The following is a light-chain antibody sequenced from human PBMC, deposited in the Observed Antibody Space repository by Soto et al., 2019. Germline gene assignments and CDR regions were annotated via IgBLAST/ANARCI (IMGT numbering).Light chain of an antibody. Sequence: QSVLTQPRSVSGSPGQSVTISCTGTSSDVGGYDYVSWYQQHPGKAPKLMIFDVTKRPSGVPDRFSGSKSGNTASLTISGLQAEDEDHYSCCSYAGSFYVFGSGTKVTVL. CDR1: SSDVGGYDY. CDR2: DVT. J-gene: IGLJ1*01. V-gene: IGLV2-11*01. CDR3: CSYAGSFYV.